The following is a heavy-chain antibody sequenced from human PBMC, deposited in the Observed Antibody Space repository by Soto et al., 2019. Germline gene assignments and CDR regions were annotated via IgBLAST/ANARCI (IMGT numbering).Heavy chain of an antibody. CDR3: ARDGGGGFEVNYYFDY. CDR1: GFTFSSYA. J-gene: IGHJ4*02. D-gene: IGHD3-16*01. CDR2: ISYDGSNK. Sequence: GGSLRLSCAASGFTFSSYAMHWVRQAPGKGLEWVAVISYDGSNKYYADSVKGRFTISRDNSKNTLYLQMNSLRAEDTAVYYCARDGGGGFEVNYYFDYWGQGTLVTVSS. V-gene: IGHV3-30-3*01.